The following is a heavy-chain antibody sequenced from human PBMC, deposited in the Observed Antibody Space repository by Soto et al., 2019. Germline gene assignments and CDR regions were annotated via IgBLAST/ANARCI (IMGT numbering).Heavy chain of an antibody. J-gene: IGHJ4*02. V-gene: IGHV1-18*04. D-gene: IGHD3-22*01. Sequence: ASVKVSCKASGYTFTSYGSSWVRQAPGQGLEWMGWISAYNGNTNYAQKLQGRVTMTTDTSTSTAYMELRSLRSDDTAVYYCARGGYYDSSGYYAELPYYFDYWGQGTLVTVSS. CDR3: ARGGYYDSSGYYAELPYYFDY. CDR2: ISAYNGNT. CDR1: GYTFTSYG.